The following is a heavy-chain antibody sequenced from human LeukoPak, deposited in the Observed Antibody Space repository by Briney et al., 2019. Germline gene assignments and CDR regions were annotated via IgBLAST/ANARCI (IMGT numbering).Heavy chain of an antibody. J-gene: IGHJ4*02. D-gene: IGHD3-22*01. CDR3: AGSGYYYDGSGLDY. CDR1: GGSISSYY. Sequence: SETLSLTCTVSGGSISSYYWSWIRQPPGKGLEWIGYIYYSGSTNYNPSLKSRVTISVDPSKNQFSLKLSSVTAADTAVYYCAGSGYYYDGSGLDYWGQGTLVTVSS. CDR2: IYYSGST. V-gene: IGHV4-59*01.